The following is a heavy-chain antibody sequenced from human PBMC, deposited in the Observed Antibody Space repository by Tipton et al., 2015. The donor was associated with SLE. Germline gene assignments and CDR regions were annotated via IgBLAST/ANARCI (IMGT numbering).Heavy chain of an antibody. CDR3: AGDSGSYQEAFDI. CDR1: GGSISSYY. D-gene: IGHD1-26*01. V-gene: IGHV4-59*01. Sequence: TLSLTCTVSGGSISSYYWSWIRQPPGKGLEWIGYIYYSGSTNYNPSLKSRVTISVDTSKNQFSLKLSSVTAADTAVYYCAGDSGSYQEAFDIWGQGTMVTVSS. CDR2: IYYSGST. J-gene: IGHJ3*02.